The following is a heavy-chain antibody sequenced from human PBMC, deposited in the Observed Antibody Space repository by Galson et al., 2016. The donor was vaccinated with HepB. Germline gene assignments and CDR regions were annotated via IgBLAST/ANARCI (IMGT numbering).Heavy chain of an antibody. CDR1: GFTFSTYG. CDR2: IWYDGTNE. CDR3: ARDDDYVWGTYRYTRTVPQYYFDY. D-gene: IGHD3-16*02. V-gene: IGHV3-30*19. J-gene: IGHJ4*02. Sequence: SLRLSCAASGFTFSTYGMHWVRQAPGKGLEWVAVIWYDGTNEYYADSVRGRFTISRDNSKNTLYLQMNSLRAEDTAVYYCARDDDYVWGTYRYTRTVPQYYFDYWGQGTLVTVSS.